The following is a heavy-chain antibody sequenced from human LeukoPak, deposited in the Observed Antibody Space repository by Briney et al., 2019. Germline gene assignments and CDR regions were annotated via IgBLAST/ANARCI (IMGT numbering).Heavy chain of an antibody. CDR2: ISGSGGST. Sequence: GGSLRLSCAASGCTFSSYAMSWVRQAPGKGLEWVSAISGSGGSTYYADSVKGRFTISRDNSKNTLYLQMNSLRAEDTAVYYCAKDSSPLAGELRGVLDYWGQGTLVTVSS. V-gene: IGHV3-23*01. CDR1: GCTFSSYA. D-gene: IGHD1-26*01. J-gene: IGHJ4*02. CDR3: AKDSSPLAGELRGVLDY.